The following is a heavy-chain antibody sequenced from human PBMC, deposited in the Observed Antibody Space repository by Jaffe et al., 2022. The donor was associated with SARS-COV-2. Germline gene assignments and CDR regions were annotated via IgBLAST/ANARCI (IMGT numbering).Heavy chain of an antibody. V-gene: IGHV3-30-3*01. J-gene: IGHJ5*02. CDR1: GFTFSSYA. CDR2: ISYDGSNK. D-gene: IGHD3-3*01. CDR3: AREYALDLRFLPVDP. Sequence: QVQLVESGGGVVQPGRSLRLSCAASGFTFSSYAMHWVRQAPGKGLEWVAVISYDGSNKYYADSVKGRFTISRDNSKNTLYLQMNSLRAEDTAVYYCAREYALDLRFLPVDPWGQGTLVTVSS.